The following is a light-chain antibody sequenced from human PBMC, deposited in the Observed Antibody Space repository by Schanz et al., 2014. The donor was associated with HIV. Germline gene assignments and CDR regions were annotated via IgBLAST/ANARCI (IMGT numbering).Light chain of an antibody. CDR3: QHYDSYPWT. CDR2: AAS. CDR1: QGINIY. Sequence: IQLTQSPSSLSAFVGDRVTITCRASQGINIYLNWYQQKSGKAPELLIYAASTLQSGVPSRFSGSGSGTEFTLTISSLQPDDSATYYCQHYDSYPWTFGQGTKVEI. V-gene: IGKV1-9*01. J-gene: IGKJ1*01.